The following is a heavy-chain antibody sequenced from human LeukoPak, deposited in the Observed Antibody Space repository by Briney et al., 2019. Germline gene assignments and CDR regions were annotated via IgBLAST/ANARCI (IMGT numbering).Heavy chain of an antibody. CDR3: AGPGGGFDN. CDR2: MYYSGST. D-gene: IGHD1-26*01. Sequence: SETLSLTCTVSGGSISSRSYYWGWIRQPPGKGLEWIGTMYYSGSTYYNPSLKSRVTISVDTSKNQFSLKLSSVTAADTAVYXCAGPGGGFDNWGQGTLVTVSS. CDR1: GGSISSRSYY. V-gene: IGHV4-39*01. J-gene: IGHJ4*02.